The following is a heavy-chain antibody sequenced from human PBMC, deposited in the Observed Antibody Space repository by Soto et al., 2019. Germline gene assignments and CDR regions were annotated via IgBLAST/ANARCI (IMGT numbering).Heavy chain of an antibody. D-gene: IGHD2-21*02. CDR1: AGIIASED. CDR3: ARLSYCGGDCYPGPFDY. Sequence: TPVPVSSDSCAGIIASEDSRCVQQTPGQGLEWMGGIIPIFGTANYAQKFQGRVTITADKSTSTAYMELSSLRSEDTAVYYCARLSYCGGDCYPGPFDYWGQGTRVTVSA. CDR2: IIPIFGTA. V-gene: IGHV1-69*06. J-gene: IGHJ4*02.